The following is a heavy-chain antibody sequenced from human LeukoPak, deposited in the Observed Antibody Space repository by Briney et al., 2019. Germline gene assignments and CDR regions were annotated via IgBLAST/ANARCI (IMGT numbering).Heavy chain of an antibody. CDR1: DGSITTGNYF. Sequence: SETLSLTCVVSDGSITTGNYFWSWIRQPPGKGLEWIGYIYYSGSTYYNPSLKSRVTISVDTSKNQFSLKLSSVTAADTAVYYCAREPPTILRLPNNWFDPWGQGTLVTVSS. J-gene: IGHJ5*02. CDR3: AREPPTILRLPNNWFDP. CDR2: IYYSGST. V-gene: IGHV4-30-4*07. D-gene: IGHD5-12*01.